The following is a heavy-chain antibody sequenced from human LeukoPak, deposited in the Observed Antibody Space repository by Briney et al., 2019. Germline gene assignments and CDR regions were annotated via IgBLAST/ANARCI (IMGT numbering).Heavy chain of an antibody. Sequence: GGSLRLSCAVSGFIVSRNYMTWVRQAPGKGLEWVSVIYSGGSTYYADSVKGRFTISRDDSKNTLYLQMNSLRVEDTAVYYCARNYGSSSYYYVWGQGTLVTVSS. V-gene: IGHV3-53*01. CDR3: ARNYGSSSYYYV. CDR1: GFIVSRNY. D-gene: IGHD3-22*01. J-gene: IGHJ4*02. CDR2: IYSGGST.